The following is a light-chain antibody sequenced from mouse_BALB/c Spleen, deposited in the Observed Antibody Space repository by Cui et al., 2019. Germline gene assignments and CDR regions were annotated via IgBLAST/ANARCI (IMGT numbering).Light chain of an antibody. CDR1: QDINSY. Sequence: DIKMTQSPSSMYASLGERITITCKASQDINSYVSWFQQKPGKSPKTLIYRANRLIDGVPSRFSGSGSGQYYSLTISSLEYEDMGIYYCLQYDEFPYTFGGGTKLEIK. CDR2: RAN. CDR3: LQYDEFPYT. V-gene: IGKV14-111*01. J-gene: IGKJ2*01.